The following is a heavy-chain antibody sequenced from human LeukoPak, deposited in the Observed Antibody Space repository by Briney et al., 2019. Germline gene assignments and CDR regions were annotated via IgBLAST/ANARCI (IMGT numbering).Heavy chain of an antibody. V-gene: IGHV4-39*01. Sequence: ASETLSLTCTVSGGSISSSTHYWGWIRQPRGKGLEWILNIYYRALTYYTPSLMTPFTISVDTSKNHFSLKLSSVTAADAAVFYCARQMGFPWYFDLWGRGTLVTVSS. CDR3: ARQMGFPWYFDL. D-gene: IGHD5-24*01. CDR2: IYYRALT. J-gene: IGHJ2*01. CDR1: GGSISSSTHY.